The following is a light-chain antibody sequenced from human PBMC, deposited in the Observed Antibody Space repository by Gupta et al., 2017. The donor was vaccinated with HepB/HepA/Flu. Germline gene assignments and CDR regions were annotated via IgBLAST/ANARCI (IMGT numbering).Light chain of an antibody. Sequence: QSVLPQPSSTPGTPAQRATLSCSGGRYNIGSNTVNWYQQVPGTAPKLLIYRDDQRPSGVPDRFSGSKSGTSASLAISGLQSEDEADYYCAAWDDSLNGLWVFGGGTKLTVL. J-gene: IGLJ3*02. CDR1: RYNIGSNT. CDR3: AAWDDSLNGLWV. CDR2: RDD. V-gene: IGLV1-44*01.